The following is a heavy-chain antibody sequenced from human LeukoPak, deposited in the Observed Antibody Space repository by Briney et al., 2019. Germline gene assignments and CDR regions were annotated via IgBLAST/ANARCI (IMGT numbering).Heavy chain of an antibody. CDR1: GFTFSSYS. CDR2: IKADGSGD. V-gene: IGHV3-7*01. CDR3: ARDWGGGSGAGIDC. J-gene: IGHJ4*02. Sequence: TGGSLRLSCAASGFTFSSYSMNWVRQAPGKGLEWVAMIKADGSGDYYVDSVKGRFTISRDDAKNSLHLQMNGLRAEDTAVYYCARDWGGGSGAGIDCWGQGTLVTVSS. D-gene: IGHD3-10*01.